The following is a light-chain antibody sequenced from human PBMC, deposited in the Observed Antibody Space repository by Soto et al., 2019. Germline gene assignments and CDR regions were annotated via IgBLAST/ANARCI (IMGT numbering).Light chain of an antibody. CDR3: SSYTGSDTLI. V-gene: IGLV2-18*02. CDR1: SSDIGPHYR. Sequence: QSALTQPPSVSGSPGQSVTISCTGTSSDIGPHYRVSWYHQSPGTAPKLLIYAVSDRPSGVPDRFSGYKSYNTASLTISGLQAEDEGYYYCSSYTGSDTLIFGGGTKLTVL. CDR2: AVS. J-gene: IGLJ2*01.